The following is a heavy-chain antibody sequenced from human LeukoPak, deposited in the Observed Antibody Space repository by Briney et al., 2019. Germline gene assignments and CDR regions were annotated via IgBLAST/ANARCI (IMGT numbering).Heavy chain of an antibody. V-gene: IGHV3-21*01. CDR3: ARDRVVVVEDAPNYYYYMDV. J-gene: IGHJ6*03. CDR1: GFTFSSYS. D-gene: IGHD2-2*01. Sequence: PGGSLRLSCAASGFTFSSYSMNWVRQAPGKGLEWVSSISSSSSYIYYADSVKGRFTISRDNAKNSLYLQMNSLRAEDTAVYYCARDRVVVVEDAPNYYYYMDVWGKGTTVTVSS. CDR2: ISSSSSYI.